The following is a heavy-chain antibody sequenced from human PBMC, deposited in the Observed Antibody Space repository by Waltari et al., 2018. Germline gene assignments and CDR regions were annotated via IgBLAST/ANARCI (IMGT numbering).Heavy chain of an antibody. Sequence: QVQLQASGPGLVKPSGTLSLTCAVSGGSISSSNWVSWVRQPPGKGLEWIGEVYHSGSTNYNPSLESRLTISVDKSKNQFSLKLSSVTAADTAVYYCARGAYCGGDCAAHIDYWGQGTLVTVSS. J-gene: IGHJ4*02. CDR2: VYHSGST. CDR1: GGSISSSNW. V-gene: IGHV4-4*02. D-gene: IGHD2-21*02. CDR3: ARGAYCGGDCAAHIDY.